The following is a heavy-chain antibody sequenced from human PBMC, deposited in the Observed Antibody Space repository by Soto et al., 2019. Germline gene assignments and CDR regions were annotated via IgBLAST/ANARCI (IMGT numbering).Heavy chain of an antibody. Sequence: QAQLMQSGAEVKKPGSSVKVSCKASGGTFRGYAISWVRQAPGQGLEWMGGIIPILGITNYAQKFQGRITIAADESTGTVYMDLRSLRSEDTAVYYCARDPRSITGTTSSEDFQHWGQGTLVSVSS. CDR2: IIPILGIT. CDR1: GGTFRGYA. V-gene: IGHV1-69*01. CDR3: ARDPRSITGTTSSEDFQH. J-gene: IGHJ1*01. D-gene: IGHD1-20*01.